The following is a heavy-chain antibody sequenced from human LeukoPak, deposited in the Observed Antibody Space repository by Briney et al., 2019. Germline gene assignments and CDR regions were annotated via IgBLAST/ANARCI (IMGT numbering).Heavy chain of an antibody. D-gene: IGHD3-22*01. Sequence: GGSLRLSYTASGFTFDDYTMHWVRRAPGKGLEWVSLISWDGGSTYYADSVKGRFTISRDNAKNSLYLQMNSLRAEDTAVYYCAREPFTSGSVAFDIWGQGTMVTVSS. CDR1: GFTFDDYT. J-gene: IGHJ3*02. CDR3: AREPFTSGSVAFDI. V-gene: IGHV3-43*01. CDR2: ISWDGGST.